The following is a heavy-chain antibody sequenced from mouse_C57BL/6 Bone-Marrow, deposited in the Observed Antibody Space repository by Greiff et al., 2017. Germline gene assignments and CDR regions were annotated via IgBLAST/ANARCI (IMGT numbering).Heavy chain of an antibody. CDR3: ARSLIYAMDY. CDR2: IYPGDGDT. J-gene: IGHJ4*01. V-gene: IGHV1-80*01. CDR1: GYAFSSYW. Sequence: VQLQQSGAELVKPGASVKFSCTASGYAFSSYWMTWVKQGPGKGLEWIGQIYPGDGDTNYNGKFKGKSTMTADKSSSTVYMQLSSLTSEDAAVYFCARSLIYAMDYWGQGTSVTVSS.